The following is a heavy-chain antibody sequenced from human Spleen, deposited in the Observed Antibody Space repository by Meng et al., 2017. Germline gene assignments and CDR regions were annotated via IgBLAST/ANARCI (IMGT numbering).Heavy chain of an antibody. Sequence: GESLKISCATSGFPFSTYVISWVRQPPGKGLEWVSTITENGVAFYGDSVKGRFTISRDNAKNSLYLQMNSLRTEDTAVYYCARDGIDSYDPGHFDYWGQGTLVTVSS. CDR1: GFPFSTYV. CDR3: ARDGIDSYDPGHFDY. D-gene: IGHD5-18*01. J-gene: IGHJ4*02. V-gene: IGHV3-23*01. CDR2: ITENGVA.